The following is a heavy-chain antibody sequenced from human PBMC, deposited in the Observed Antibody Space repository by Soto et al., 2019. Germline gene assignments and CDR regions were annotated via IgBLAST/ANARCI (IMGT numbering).Heavy chain of an antibody. V-gene: IGHV3-9*01. J-gene: IGHJ3*02. D-gene: IGHD3-3*01. CDR3: AKATIFGVVNGAFDI. CDR1: GFTFDDYA. Sequence: PGGSLRLSCAASGFTFDDYAMHWVRQAPGKGLEWVSGISWNSGSIGYADSVKGRFTISRDNAKNSLYLQMNSLRAEDTALYYCAKATIFGVVNGAFDIWGQGTMVTVSS. CDR2: ISWNSGSI.